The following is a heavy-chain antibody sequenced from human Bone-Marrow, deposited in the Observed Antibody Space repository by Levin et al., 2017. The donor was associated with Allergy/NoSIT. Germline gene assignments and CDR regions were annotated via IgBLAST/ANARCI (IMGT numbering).Heavy chain of an antibody. Sequence: SQTLSLTCTVSGGSIRSGVYYWSWIRQNPGKGLEWIGYIHNSGNTHYNPSLQSRVFISVDTSNNQFSLRLTSVTAADTAVYYCTREKYQGRDYYYYIDVWGKGTTVTVSS. CDR3: TREKYQGRDYYYYIDV. CDR2: IHNSGNT. CDR1: GGSIRSGVYY. D-gene: IGHD6-6*01. J-gene: IGHJ6*03. V-gene: IGHV4-31*03.